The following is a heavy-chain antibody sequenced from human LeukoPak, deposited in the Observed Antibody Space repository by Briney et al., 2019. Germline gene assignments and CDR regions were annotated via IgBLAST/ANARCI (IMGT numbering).Heavy chain of an antibody. D-gene: IGHD3-22*01. Sequence: GGSLRLSCAASGFTVSSNYMSWVRQAPGKGLEWVSVIYSGGSTYYADSVKGRFTISRDNAKNSLYLQMDSLRAEDTAVYYCARATYYYDNSGYWIFSYFDYWGQGTLVPVSS. CDR3: ARATYYYDNSGYWIFSYFDY. V-gene: IGHV3-53*01. J-gene: IGHJ4*02. CDR1: GFTVSSNY. CDR2: IYSGGST.